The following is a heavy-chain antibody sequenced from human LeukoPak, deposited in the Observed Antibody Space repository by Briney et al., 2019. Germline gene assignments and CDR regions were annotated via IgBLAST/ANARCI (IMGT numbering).Heavy chain of an antibody. V-gene: IGHV1-2*02. D-gene: IGHD7-27*01. J-gene: IGHJ3*02. CDR3: ARTGDPAYDAFDI. CDR2: INPDSGAT. Sequence: ASVKVSCKASGYIFIDLYMHWVRQAPGQGLEWMGWINPDSGATNYAQKFQGGVTMTRDTSISTAYMELSGLRSDDTAVYYCARTGDPAYDAFDIWGQGTLVTVSS. CDR1: GYIFIDLY.